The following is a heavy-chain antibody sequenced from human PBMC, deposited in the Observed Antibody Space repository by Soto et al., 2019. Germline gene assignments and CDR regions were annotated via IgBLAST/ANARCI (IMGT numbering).Heavy chain of an antibody. Sequence: GKSLKISCQSFGYTFTAYWIAWVRQRPGRGLEWMGIIFPADAEIRYSPSFRGHVTISADKSISTAYLQWSSLEASDTAMYYCARPLYPGYCTDGVCYSYDYWGQGTPVTVSS. J-gene: IGHJ4*02. D-gene: IGHD2-8*01. CDR3: ARPLYPGYCTDGVCYSYDY. CDR2: IFPADAEI. V-gene: IGHV5-51*01. CDR1: GYTFTAYW.